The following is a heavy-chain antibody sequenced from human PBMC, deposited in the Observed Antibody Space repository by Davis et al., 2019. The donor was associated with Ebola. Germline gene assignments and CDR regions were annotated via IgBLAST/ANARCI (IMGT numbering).Heavy chain of an antibody. CDR2: ISYSGKDK. J-gene: IGHJ2*01. CDR3: ARPRIPTPGPRYWYFDL. Sequence: PGGSLRLSCAASGFTFSTYAMHWVRQAPGKGLEWVAVISYSGKDKYYADSVKGRFTFSRDNSMNTLYLQMNSLRAEDTAVYYCARPRIPTPGPRYWYFDLWGRGTLVTVSS. D-gene: IGHD6-13*01. V-gene: IGHV3-30*04. CDR1: GFTFSTYA.